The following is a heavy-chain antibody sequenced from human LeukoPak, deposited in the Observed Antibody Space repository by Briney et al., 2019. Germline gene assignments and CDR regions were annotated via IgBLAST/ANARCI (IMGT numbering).Heavy chain of an antibody. J-gene: IGHJ6*03. D-gene: IGHD2-15*01. CDR3: AGAYSYYYYYLDV. CDR1: GGSTTSHY. Sequence: SETLTLTCNVSGGSTTSHYWTWIRQPPGRGVEWIGYINDSGKTDYTPSLNSRVTMSIDTSKNQFSLKLTSVTAADTAVYYCAGAYSYYYYYLDVWGRGTTVTVSS. CDR2: INDSGKT. V-gene: IGHV4-59*03.